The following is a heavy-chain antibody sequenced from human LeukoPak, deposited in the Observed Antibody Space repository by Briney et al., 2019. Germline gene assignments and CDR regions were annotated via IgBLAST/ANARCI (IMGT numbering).Heavy chain of an antibody. CDR3: VRDAGSDDYGAKFDL. CDR2: LTPTGTT. V-gene: IGHV4-4*07. J-gene: IGHJ4*02. Sequence: SETLSLTCSVSSGSFTPHYWGWIRQTDGKGLEWIGRLTPTGTTTYNPSLNSRVAMSLDTSKMQFSLKLTSVTAADTALYFCVRDAGSDDYGAKFDLWGQGTLVSVYS. D-gene: IGHD4-17*01. CDR1: SGSFTPHY.